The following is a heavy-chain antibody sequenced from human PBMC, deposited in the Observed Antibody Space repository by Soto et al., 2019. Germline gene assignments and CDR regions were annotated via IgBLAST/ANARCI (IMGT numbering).Heavy chain of an antibody. Sequence: NPSETLSLTCAVSGYSISSGYYWGWIRQPPGKGLEWIGSIYHSGSTYYNPSLKSRVTISVDTSKNQFSLKLSSVTAADTAVYYCAREGTTVTTYYYYYGMDVWSQGTTVTVSS. J-gene: IGHJ6*02. CDR2: IYHSGST. CDR1: GYSISSGYY. V-gene: IGHV4-38-2*02. CDR3: AREGTTVTTYYYYYGMDV. D-gene: IGHD4-17*01.